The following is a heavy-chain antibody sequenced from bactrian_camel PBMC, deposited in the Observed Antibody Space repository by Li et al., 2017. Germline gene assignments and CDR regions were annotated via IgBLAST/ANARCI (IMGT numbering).Heavy chain of an antibody. CDR1: GYPYNSYC. CDR3: AAVVGPCSRLEFVAFRY. D-gene: IGHD3*01. CDR2: IDSDGRA. J-gene: IGHJ6*01. V-gene: IGHV3S55*01. Sequence: HVQLVESGGGSVQAGGSLRLSCAPSGYPYNSYCMAWFRQAPGKEREVVASIDSDGRALYADSVKGRFTISKDNVKKTLFLQMNNLKPEDTAMYYCAAVVGPCSRLEFVAFRYWGQGTQVTVS.